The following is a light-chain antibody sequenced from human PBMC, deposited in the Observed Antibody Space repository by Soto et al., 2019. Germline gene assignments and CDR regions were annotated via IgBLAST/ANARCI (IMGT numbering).Light chain of an antibody. CDR3: GTWDSSVSWV. CDR1: SSNIVNNY. V-gene: IGLV1-51*02. CDR2: ENN. J-gene: IGLJ1*01. Sequence: QSVLTQPPSVSAAPGQKVTISCSGSSSNIVNNYLSWYQQLPVTAAKLLIYENNQRPSGIPDRFCGSKSGTSATLGITGLQTGDEADYYCGTWDSSVSWVFGTGTNVTVL.